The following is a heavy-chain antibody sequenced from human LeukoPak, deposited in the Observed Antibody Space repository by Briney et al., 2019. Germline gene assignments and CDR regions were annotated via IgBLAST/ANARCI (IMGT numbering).Heavy chain of an antibody. CDR3: ARGRGWIDP. CDR1: GFTFTNNW. V-gene: IGHV3-7*01. D-gene: IGHD5-24*01. CDR2: VNEDGSEQ. J-gene: IGHJ5*02. Sequence: GGSLRLSCAASGFTFTNNWMTWFRQAPGKGLEWVANVNEDGSEQNYLDSVKGRFTSSRDNAKNSVYLQMNNLRVEEPAVYYCARGRGWIDPWRQGTLVTVSS.